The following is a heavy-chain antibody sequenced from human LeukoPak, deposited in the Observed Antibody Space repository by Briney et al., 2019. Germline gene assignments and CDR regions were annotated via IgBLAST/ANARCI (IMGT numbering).Heavy chain of an antibody. J-gene: IGHJ4*02. D-gene: IGHD3-3*01. Sequence: GGSLRLSCAASGFTVSSNYMSWVRQAPGKGLEWVSVIYSGGSTYYADSVKGRFTISRDNSKNTLYLQMNSLRAEDTAVYYCARALYDVWSGYTLDYWGQATLVTVSS. V-gene: IGHV3-66*02. CDR1: GFTVSSNY. CDR2: IYSGGST. CDR3: ARALYDVWSGYTLDY.